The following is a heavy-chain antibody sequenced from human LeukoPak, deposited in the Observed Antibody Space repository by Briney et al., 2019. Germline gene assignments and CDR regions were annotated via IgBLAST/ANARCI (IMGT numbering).Heavy chain of an antibody. Sequence: GASVKVSCKASGYTFTSYYMHWVRQAPGQGREWMGIINPSGGSTSYAQKFQGRVTMTRDTSTSTVHMELSSLRSEDTAVYYCARGSRAYYYGSGWPPEVGYYFDYWGQGTLVTVSS. CDR1: GYTFTSYY. CDR2: INPSGGST. V-gene: IGHV1-46*01. J-gene: IGHJ4*02. CDR3: ARGSRAYYYGSGWPPEVGYYFDY. D-gene: IGHD3-10*01.